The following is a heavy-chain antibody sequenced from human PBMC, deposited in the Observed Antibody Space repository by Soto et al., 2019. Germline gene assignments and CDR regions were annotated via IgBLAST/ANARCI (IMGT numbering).Heavy chain of an antibody. D-gene: IGHD5-12*01. V-gene: IGHV1-69*01. CDR1: GGTFSSYA. CDR3: ARAWEATIRVPLYYYGMDV. CDR2: IIPIFGTA. J-gene: IGHJ6*02. Sequence: QVQLVQSGAEVKKPGSSVKVSCKASGGTFSSYAISWVRQAPGQGLEWMGGIIPIFGTANYAQKFQGRVTSTADESTSTAYMELSSLRSEDTAVYYCARAWEATIRVPLYYYGMDVWGQGTTVTVSS.